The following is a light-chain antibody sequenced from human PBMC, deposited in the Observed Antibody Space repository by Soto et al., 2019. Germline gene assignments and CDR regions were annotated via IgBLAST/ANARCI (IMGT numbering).Light chain of an antibody. CDR3: QQSYNTPRT. Sequence: DIQMTQSPSSLSASVGDRVTITCRASQSIRSYLNWYQQKPGRAPNLVIYAASSLQSGVPSRFSGSGSGTDFTLTISSLQPEDFATYYCQQSYNTPRTFGPGTKVDI. J-gene: IGKJ3*01. V-gene: IGKV1-39*01. CDR1: QSIRSY. CDR2: AAS.